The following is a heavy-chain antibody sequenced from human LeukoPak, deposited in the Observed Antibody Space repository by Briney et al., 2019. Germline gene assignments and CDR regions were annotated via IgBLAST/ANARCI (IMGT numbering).Heavy chain of an antibody. CDR1: GGTFSSYA. J-gene: IGHJ4*02. CDR3: ARDALYGSGSSGGGLVDY. Sequence: ASVKVSCKASGGTFSSYAISWVRQAPGQGLEWMGWINPNSGGTIYAQKFQGRATMTRDTSISTAYMELSRLRSDDTAVYYCARDALYGSGSSGGGLVDYWGQGTLVTVSS. D-gene: IGHD3-10*01. CDR2: INPNSGGT. V-gene: IGHV1-2*02.